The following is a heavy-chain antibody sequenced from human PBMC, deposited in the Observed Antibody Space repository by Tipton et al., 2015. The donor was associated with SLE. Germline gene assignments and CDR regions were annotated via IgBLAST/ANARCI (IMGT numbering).Heavy chain of an antibody. J-gene: IGHJ4*02. CDR1: GYTFTSYG. CDR2: ISAYNGNR. CDR3: ARYNWNYGAYCFDY. V-gene: IGHV1-18*01. Sequence: QSGPEVKKPGASVKVSCKASGYTFTSYGISWVRQAPGQGLEWMGWISAYNGNRKYAKKVQGRVTMTTDTSTSTAYLELRSLRSDDTAVYYCARYNWNYGAYCFDYWGQGTLVTVSS. D-gene: IGHD1-7*01.